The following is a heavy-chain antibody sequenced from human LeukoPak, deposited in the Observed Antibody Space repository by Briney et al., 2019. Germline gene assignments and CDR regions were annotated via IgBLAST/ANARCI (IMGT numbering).Heavy chain of an antibody. CDR1: GFTFTNYA. CDR2: IGKSGGGT. CDR3: SKRESAGLYLFDC. J-gene: IGHJ4*02. D-gene: IGHD3-10*01. V-gene: IGHV3-23*01. Sequence: GGSLRLSCAASGFTFTNYAMNWVRGAPGKGPEWVSTIGKSGGGTYYADSVRGRFTISRDNSKSTLYLQMKTLRAEYTAGYICSKRESAGLYLFDCWSQGTLVTGSS.